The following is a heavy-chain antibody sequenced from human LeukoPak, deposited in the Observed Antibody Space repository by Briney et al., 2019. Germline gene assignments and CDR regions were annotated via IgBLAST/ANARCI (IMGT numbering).Heavy chain of an antibody. J-gene: IGHJ4*02. CDR3: ARENHGSFDY. D-gene: IGHD1-14*01. V-gene: IGHV3-21*01. Sequence: GGSLRLSCAASGFSFGTWSVNWVRQAPGKGLEWVSCISSSSRYIYYSDSVKGRFTISRDNAKNSLYLQMNSLRAEDTAVYYCARENHGSFDYWGQGTLVTVSS. CDR1: GFSFGTWS. CDR2: ISSSSRYI.